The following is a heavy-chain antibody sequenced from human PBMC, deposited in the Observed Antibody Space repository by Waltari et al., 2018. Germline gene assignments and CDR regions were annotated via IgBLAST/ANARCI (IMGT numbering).Heavy chain of an antibody. V-gene: IGHV3-74*03. Sequence: EVQLVESGGGLVQPGGSLRLSCAASGFTFSSHWMHWVRQAPGKGLVWVSRINTDGSDTAYADSVRGRFTISRDNAKNTLFLKMNSLRVEDTAVYYCARAYSGKKNPKESWGQGTLVTVSS. CDR1: GFTFSSHW. CDR3: ARAYSGKKNPKES. J-gene: IGHJ5*02. CDR2: INTDGSDT. D-gene: IGHD4-4*01.